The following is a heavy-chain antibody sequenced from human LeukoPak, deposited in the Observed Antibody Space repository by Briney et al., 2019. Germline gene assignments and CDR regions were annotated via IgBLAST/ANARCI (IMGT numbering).Heavy chain of an antibody. CDR1: GFTFSSYA. D-gene: IGHD3-22*01. CDR2: ISGSGGST. CDR3: ASFYDSSGRDY. J-gene: IGHJ4*02. Sequence: PGGSLRLSCAASGFTFSSYAMSWVRQAPGKGLEWVSAISGSGGSTYYADFVKGRFTISRDNAKNSLYLQMNSLRAEDTAVYYCASFYDSSGRDYWGQGTLVTVSS. V-gene: IGHV3-23*01.